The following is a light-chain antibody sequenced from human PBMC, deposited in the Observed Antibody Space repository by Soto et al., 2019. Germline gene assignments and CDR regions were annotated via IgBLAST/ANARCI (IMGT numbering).Light chain of an antibody. J-gene: IGKJ1*01. Sequence: EIVLTQSPVTLALCSPDRATRSCRASQSFDNYLAWYQQRPGQPPRLLMYRASIRATGIPARFSGSGSGTDFTLTISSLEPEDFAVYYCQQFRNWPWTFGQGTKVDIK. CDR1: QSFDNY. CDR2: RAS. CDR3: QQFRNWPWT. V-gene: IGKV3-11*01.